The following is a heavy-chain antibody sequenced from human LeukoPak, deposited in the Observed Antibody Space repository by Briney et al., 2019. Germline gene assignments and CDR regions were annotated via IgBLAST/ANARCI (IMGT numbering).Heavy chain of an antibody. CDR3: ASVYDSSGYYPF. J-gene: IGHJ4*02. CDR1: GGSFCDFY. D-gene: IGHD3-22*01. CDR2: INHSGYT. Sequence: SETLSLTCAVSGGSFCDFYWSWIRQPPGKGLEWIGEINHSGYTNYYPSLKSRVTISVDTSKNQFSLRLSSVTAADTAVYYCASVYDSSGYYPFWGQGTLVTVSS. V-gene: IGHV4-34*01.